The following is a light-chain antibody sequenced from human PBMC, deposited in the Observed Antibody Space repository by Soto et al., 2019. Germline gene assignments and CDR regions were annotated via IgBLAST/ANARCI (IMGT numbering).Light chain of an antibody. V-gene: IGKV3-15*01. CDR1: QSVSSN. Sequence: EIVMTQSPATLSVSPGERATLSCRASQSVSSNLAWYQQKPGQAPRLLIYGASTRATGIPARFSGSGSGTEFPLTISSLQSEDFAVYYCQQYNSWPPMAFGQGTKVEIK. CDR3: QQYNSWPPMA. CDR2: GAS. J-gene: IGKJ1*01.